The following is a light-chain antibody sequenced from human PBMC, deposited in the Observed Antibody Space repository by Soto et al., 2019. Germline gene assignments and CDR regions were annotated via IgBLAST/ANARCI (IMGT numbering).Light chain of an antibody. CDR3: AAWDDSLDGRVV. J-gene: IGLJ2*01. CDR1: SSNIGSNT. V-gene: IGLV1-44*01. Sequence: QPVLTQPPSASGTPGQRVTISCSGGSSNIGSNTVNWYQQVPGTAPKLLIYSNNVRPSGVPDRFSGSTSGTSASLAISGLQSEDEADYYCAAWDDSLDGRVVFGGGTKLTVL. CDR2: SNN.